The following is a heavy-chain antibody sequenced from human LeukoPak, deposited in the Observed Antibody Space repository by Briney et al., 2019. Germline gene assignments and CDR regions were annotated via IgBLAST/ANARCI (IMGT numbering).Heavy chain of an antibody. CDR3: GKGVLLPSGYNSGWFLDY. J-gene: IGHJ4*02. D-gene: IGHD6-19*01. Sequence: GGSLRLSCAASGFTFSSYAMSWVRQAPGKGLEWVSAITSGGSTYYADSVKGRFTISRDNSKNTLYLQMNSLRAEDTAVYYCGKGVLLPSGYNSGWFLDYWGQGTLVTVSS. CDR1: GFTFSSYA. V-gene: IGHV3-23*01. CDR2: ITSGGST.